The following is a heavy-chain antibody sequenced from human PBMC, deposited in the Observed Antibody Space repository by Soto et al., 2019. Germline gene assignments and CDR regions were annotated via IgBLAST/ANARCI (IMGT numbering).Heavy chain of an antibody. V-gene: IGHV4-4*02. CDR2: ISHSGNT. CDR1: GGSISSGNW. CDR3: ASHRGNTYGPYDY. Sequence: SETLSPTCAVSGGSISSGNWWSWVRQSPRKGLEWIGEISHSGNTNHNPSLKSRVTISIDKSKNQFSLKLTSVTAADTAVYYCASHRGNTYGPYDYCGQGTLVTVSS. D-gene: IGHD5-18*01. J-gene: IGHJ4*02.